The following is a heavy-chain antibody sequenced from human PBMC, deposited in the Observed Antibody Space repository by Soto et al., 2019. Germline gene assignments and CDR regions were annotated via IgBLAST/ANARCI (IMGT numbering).Heavy chain of an antibody. J-gene: IGHJ4*02. V-gene: IGHV1-69*13. CDR1: GGTFSSYA. Sequence: ASVKVSCKASGGTFSSYAISWVRQAPGQGLEWMGGIIPIFGTANYAQKFQGRVTITADESTSTAYMELSSLRSEDTAVYYCARTPPPIGSSWCDWGQGTLVTVSS. D-gene: IGHD6-13*01. CDR3: ARTPPPIGSSWCD. CDR2: IIPIFGTA.